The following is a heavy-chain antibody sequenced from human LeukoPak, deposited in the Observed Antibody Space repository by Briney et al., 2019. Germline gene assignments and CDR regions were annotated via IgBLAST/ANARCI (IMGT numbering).Heavy chain of an antibody. V-gene: IGHV1-69*05. D-gene: IGHD3-10*01. CDR3: AITRRFGEAPFDY. CDR1: GGTFSSYA. CDR2: IIPIFGTA. J-gene: IGHJ4*02. Sequence: SVKVSCKASGGTFSSYAISWVRQAPGQGLEWMGGIIPIFGTANYAQKFQGRVTITTDESTSTAYMELSSLRSDDTAVYYCAITRRFGEAPFDYWGQGTLVTLSS.